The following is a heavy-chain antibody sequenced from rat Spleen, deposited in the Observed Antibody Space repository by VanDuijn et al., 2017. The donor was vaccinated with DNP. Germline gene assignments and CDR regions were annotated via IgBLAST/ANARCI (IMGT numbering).Heavy chain of an antibody. CDR1: GFSLTSNS. V-gene: IGHV2-1*01. J-gene: IGHJ2*01. CDR3: TREPRFDY. CDR2: MWSGGST. Sequence: QVLLKESGPGLVQPSQTLSLTCTVSGFSLTSNSVHWVRQPPGKGLEWVGAMWSGGSTDYNSAIKSRLSVSRDTSKSQVFLKMNSLQTEDTAIYFCTREPRFDYWGQGVMVTVSS.